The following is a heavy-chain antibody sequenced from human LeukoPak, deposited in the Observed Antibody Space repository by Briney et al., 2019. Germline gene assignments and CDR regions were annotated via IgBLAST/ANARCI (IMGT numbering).Heavy chain of an antibody. Sequence: GGSLRLSCAASGFTLSSYAMHWVRQAPGKGLEWVAVISYDGSNKYYADSVKGRFTISRDNSKNTLYLQMNSLRAGDTAVYYCARAYFEYWGQGTLVTVSS. CDR2: ISYDGSNK. CDR1: GFTLSSYA. J-gene: IGHJ4*02. V-gene: IGHV3-30*04. CDR3: ARAYFEY.